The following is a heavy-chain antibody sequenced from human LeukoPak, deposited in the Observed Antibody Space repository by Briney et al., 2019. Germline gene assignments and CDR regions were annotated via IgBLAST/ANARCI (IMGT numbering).Heavy chain of an antibody. V-gene: IGHV3-33*06. CDR1: GFTFSSYG. J-gene: IGHJ4*02. CDR3: AKDWWFGELLSYYFGY. CDR2: IWYDGSNK. Sequence: GRSLRLSCAASGFTFSSYGMHWVRQAPGKGLEWVAVIWYDGSNKYYADSVKGRFTISRDNSKNTLYLQMNSLRAEDTAVYYCAKDWWFGELLSYYFGYWGQGTLVTVSS. D-gene: IGHD3-10*01.